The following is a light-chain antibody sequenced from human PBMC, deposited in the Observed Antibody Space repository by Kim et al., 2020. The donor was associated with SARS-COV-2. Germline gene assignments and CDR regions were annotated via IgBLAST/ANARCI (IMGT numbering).Light chain of an antibody. CDR2: DVT. Sequence: QSALTQPRSVSGSPGQSVTISCTETNSDLNAYNFVSWYQQHPGKAPKLIIYDVTKRPSGVPDRFSGSKSGNTASLTISGLQAEDEADYYCCSYAGRYTSFFGGGTKVTVL. CDR3: CSYAGRYTSF. J-gene: IGLJ2*01. CDR1: NSDLNAYNF. V-gene: IGLV2-11*01.